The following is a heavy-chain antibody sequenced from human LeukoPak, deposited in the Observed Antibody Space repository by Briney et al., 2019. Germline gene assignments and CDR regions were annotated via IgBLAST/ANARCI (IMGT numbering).Heavy chain of an antibody. CDR2: INPNSSGT. Sequence: SVTVSCKTSRYTLTGCYMLGVGPAPGQGVAWMGWINPNSSGTNYAQKFQGRVTMTRDTSISTAFMELSRLTSDDTAVYYCARDYCSGGRCFFDYWGQGTLVTVSS. CDR3: ARDYCSGGRCFFDY. V-gene: IGHV1-2*02. J-gene: IGHJ4*02. CDR1: RYTLTGCY. D-gene: IGHD2-15*01.